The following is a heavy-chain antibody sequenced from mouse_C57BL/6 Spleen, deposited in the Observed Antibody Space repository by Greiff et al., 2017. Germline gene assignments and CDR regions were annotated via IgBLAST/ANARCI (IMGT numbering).Heavy chain of an antibody. V-gene: IGHV5-17*01. J-gene: IGHJ1*03. CDR1: GFTFSDYG. CDR2: ISSGSSTI. CDR3: ATGNWYFDV. Sequence: EVKLVESGGGLVKPGGSLKLSCAASGFTFSDYGMHWVRQAPEKGLEWVAYISSGSSTIYYADTVKGRFTISRDNAKNTLFLHMTSLRSEDTAMYYCATGNWYFDVWGTGTTVTVSS. D-gene: IGHD1-1*02.